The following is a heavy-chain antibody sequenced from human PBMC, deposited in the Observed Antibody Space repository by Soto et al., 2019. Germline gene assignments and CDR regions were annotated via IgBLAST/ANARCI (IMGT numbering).Heavy chain of an antibody. J-gene: IGHJ2*01. CDR1: GGFISTYY. CDR3: ARGRDDYNGWYVDL. Sequence: TVSLSCTVSGGFISTYYWNWIRQPPGKGLEWIGYLYYGGSTNYNPSLESRVTISLDTSKNQISLKLSSVTAADTAVYYCARGRDDYNGWYVDLWGRGSLVTVSS. CDR2: LYYGGST. V-gene: IGHV4-59*01. D-gene: IGHD4-4*01.